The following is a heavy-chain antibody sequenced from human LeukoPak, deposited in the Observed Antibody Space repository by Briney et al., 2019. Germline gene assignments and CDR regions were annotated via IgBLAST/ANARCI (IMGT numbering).Heavy chain of an antibody. D-gene: IGHD4-17*01. CDR2: TYTSGST. CDR3: ARDGTTADAFDI. V-gene: IGHV4-4*07. J-gene: IGHJ3*02. Sequence: SETPSLTCTVSGGSIGSYYWSWIRQPAGKGLEWIGRTYTSGSTNYNPSLKSRVTMSVDTSKNQFSLKLSSVTAADTAVYYCARDGTTADAFDIWGQGTMVTVSS. CDR1: GGSIGSYY.